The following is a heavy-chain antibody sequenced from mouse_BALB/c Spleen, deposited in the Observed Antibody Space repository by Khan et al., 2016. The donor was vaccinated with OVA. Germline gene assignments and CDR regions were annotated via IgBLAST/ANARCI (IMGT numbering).Heavy chain of an antibody. Sequence: VQLQESGPELVRPGASVKISCTASGYSFTGYFMNWVMQSHGKSLEWIGRINPHIGETFYNQRFKDKATLTVDESSSTAYMELRSLASEDSAVYYCTRIYRSYFDYWGQGTTLTVSS. CDR2: INPHIGET. CDR1: GYSFTGYF. V-gene: IGHV1-20*02. CDR3: TRIYRSYFDY. D-gene: IGHD1-1*01. J-gene: IGHJ2*01.